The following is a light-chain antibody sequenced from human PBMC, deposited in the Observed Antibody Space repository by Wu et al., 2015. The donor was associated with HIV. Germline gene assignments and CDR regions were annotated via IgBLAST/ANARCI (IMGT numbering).Light chain of an antibody. J-gene: IGKJ2*03. Sequence: DIQMTQSPSTLSASVGDRVTITCRASQSITTYLAWYQQKPGKAPKLLIYKASSLASGVPSRFSGSGSGTEFTLTISSLQPDDFATYYCQQYNTYSPYSFGQGTKLEIK. CDR2: KAS. CDR1: QSITTY. V-gene: IGKV1-5*03. CDR3: QQYNTYSPYS.